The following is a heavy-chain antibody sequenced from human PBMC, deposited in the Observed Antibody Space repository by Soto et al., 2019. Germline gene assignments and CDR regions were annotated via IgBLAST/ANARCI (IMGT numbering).Heavy chain of an antibody. Sequence: QVQLVQSGAEVKKPGASVKVSCKASGYTFTSYVISWVRQAPGQGLEWVGWMSTYNGNTNYAQKLQGRVTMTTDTSTSRAYMELRSLRLDDTAVYYCAWGFRVAATLWCVAPWGQGTLVTVSS. CDR2: MSTYNGNT. CDR3: AWGFRVAATLWCVAP. V-gene: IGHV1-18*01. D-gene: IGHD2-15*01. CDR1: GYTFTSYV. J-gene: IGHJ5*02.